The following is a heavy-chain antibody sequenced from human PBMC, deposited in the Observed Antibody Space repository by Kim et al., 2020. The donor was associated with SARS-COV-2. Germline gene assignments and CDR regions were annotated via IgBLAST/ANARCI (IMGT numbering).Heavy chain of an antibody. J-gene: IGHJ4*02. CDR3: ARRYSSGWFYDY. Sequence: YEHASLKSRVTMSVDTSKNQFSLKLSSVTAADTAIYYCARRYSSGWFYDYWGQGTLVSVSS. V-gene: IGHV4-39*01. D-gene: IGHD6-19*01.